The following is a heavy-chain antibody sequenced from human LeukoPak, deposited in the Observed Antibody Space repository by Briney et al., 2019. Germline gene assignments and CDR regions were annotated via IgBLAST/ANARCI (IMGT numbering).Heavy chain of an antibody. CDR1: GFSFSSYW. J-gene: IGHJ4*02. CDR2: IKQDGSER. D-gene: IGHD6-13*01. V-gene: IGHV3-7*01. CDR3: ATDLGSSRPNF. Sequence: GGSLRLSCAASGFSFSSYWMSWVRQAPGQGLEWVANIKQDGSERYYADSAKGRFTISRDNAKNSLYLQMNSLRAEDTAVYYCATDLGSSRPNFWGQGTLVTVSS.